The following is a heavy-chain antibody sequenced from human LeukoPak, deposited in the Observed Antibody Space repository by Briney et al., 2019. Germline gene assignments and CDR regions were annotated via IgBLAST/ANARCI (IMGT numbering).Heavy chain of an antibody. J-gene: IGHJ4*02. Sequence: SVKVSCKASGGTFSSYAISWVRQAPGQGLEWMGGIIPIFGTANYAQKFQGRVTMTEDTSTDTAYMELSSLRSEDTAVYYCATESLVVRGVIITTFLWGQGTLVTVSS. D-gene: IGHD3-10*01. CDR3: ATESLVVRGVIITTFL. V-gene: IGHV1-69*06. CDR1: GGTFSSYA. CDR2: IIPIFGTA.